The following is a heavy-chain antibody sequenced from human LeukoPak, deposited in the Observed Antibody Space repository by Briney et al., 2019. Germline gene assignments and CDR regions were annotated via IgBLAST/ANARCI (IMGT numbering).Heavy chain of an antibody. J-gene: IGHJ6*02. Sequence: GGSLRLSCAASGFTFSSYSMNWVRQAPGKGLEWVSSISSSSSYIYYADSVKGRFTISRDNAKNSLYLQMNSLRAEDTAVYYCARDVRDSGYDWYYYGMDVWGQGTTVTVSS. CDR3: ARDVRDSGYDWYYYGMDV. D-gene: IGHD5-12*01. V-gene: IGHV3-21*01. CDR2: ISSSSSYI. CDR1: GFTFSSYS.